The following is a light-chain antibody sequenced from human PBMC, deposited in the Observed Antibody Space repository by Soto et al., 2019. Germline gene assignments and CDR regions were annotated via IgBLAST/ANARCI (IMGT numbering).Light chain of an antibody. CDR1: QSISSY. Sequence: DIQMTQAPSSLSASVGDRVTITCRASQSISSYLNWYQQKPGKAPKRLCYAASGWLSGIPSRFRGSGSGTDFPLTISSLQTEDLATYYCQQSYSTLPLTFDGGTQVEIK. CDR3: QQSYSTLPLT. CDR2: AAS. J-gene: IGKJ4*01. V-gene: IGKV1-39*01.